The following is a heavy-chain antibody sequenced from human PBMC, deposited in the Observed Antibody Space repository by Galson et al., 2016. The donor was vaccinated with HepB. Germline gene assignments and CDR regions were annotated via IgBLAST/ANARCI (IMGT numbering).Heavy chain of an antibody. V-gene: IGHV1-18*04. CDR2: FIAYNGNG. D-gene: IGHD3-3*01. CDR1: GYTFSNYY. J-gene: IGHJ4*02. CDR3: ARDRFSFAPGYFHV. Sequence: SVKVSCKASGYTFSNYYIPWVRQAPGQGLEWMGSFIAYNGNGAYAQTFQGRVTMTTDTSTSTAYMDLRSLSPDDTAVYYWARDRFSFAPGYFHVWGQGTLVTVSS.